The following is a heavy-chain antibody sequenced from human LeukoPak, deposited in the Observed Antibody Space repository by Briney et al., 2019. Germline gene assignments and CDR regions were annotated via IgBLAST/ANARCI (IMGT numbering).Heavy chain of an antibody. D-gene: IGHD1-26*01. V-gene: IGHV3-30*02. CDR2: IRYDGSDK. Sequence: PGGSLTLSCAVSGFPFITYNMNWVRQAPGKGLEWVAFIRYDGSDKYYADSVKGRFTISRDNSKNRLYLQMNSLRAEDTAVYYCATNPIVGATIDYWGQGTLVTVSS. CDR3: ATNPIVGATIDY. CDR1: GFPFITYN. J-gene: IGHJ4*02.